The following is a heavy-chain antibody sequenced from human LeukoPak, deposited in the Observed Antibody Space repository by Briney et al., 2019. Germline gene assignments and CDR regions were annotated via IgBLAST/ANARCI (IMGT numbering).Heavy chain of an antibody. D-gene: IGHD3-9*01. J-gene: IGHJ4*02. CDR2: ISSSSSYI. V-gene: IGHV3-21*01. Sequence: GGSLRLSCAASGFTFSSYSMNWVRQAPGKGLEWVSSISSSSSYIYYADSVKGRFTISRDNAKNSLYLQMNSLRAEDTAVYYCARDPRPDIRYFDWLLLDYWGQGTLVTVSS. CDR3: ARDPRPDIRYFDWLLLDY. CDR1: GFTFSSYS.